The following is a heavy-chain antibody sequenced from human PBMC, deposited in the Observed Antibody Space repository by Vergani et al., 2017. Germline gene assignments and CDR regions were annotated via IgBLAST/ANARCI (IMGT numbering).Heavy chain of an antibody. Sequence: QVQVVQSGAEVKKSGASVKVSCKTSGYTFSNYYMHWVRQAPGQGLEWMGIINPSGGHTNYAQKFQGRVPMTRDTSTSTVYMELSSLRSEDTAIYYCARGDYGILTGYRYWGQGTLVTVPA. CDR2: INPSGGHT. CDR1: GYTFSNYY. D-gene: IGHD3-9*01. J-gene: IGHJ4*02. CDR3: ARGDYGILTGYRY. V-gene: IGHV1-46*03.